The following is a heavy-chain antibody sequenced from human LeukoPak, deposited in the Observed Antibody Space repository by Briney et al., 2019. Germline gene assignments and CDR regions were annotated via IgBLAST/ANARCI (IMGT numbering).Heavy chain of an antibody. CDR3: AGGYSSSAPFDY. J-gene: IGHJ4*02. D-gene: IGHD6-6*01. Sequence: GASVKVSCKASGYTFKNYGISWVRQAPGQGLEWMGIINPSGGSTSYAQKFQGRVTMTRDTSTSTVYMELSSLRSEDTAVYYCAGGYSSSAPFDYWGQGTLVTVSS. CDR2: INPSGGST. CDR1: GYTFKNYG. V-gene: IGHV1-46*02.